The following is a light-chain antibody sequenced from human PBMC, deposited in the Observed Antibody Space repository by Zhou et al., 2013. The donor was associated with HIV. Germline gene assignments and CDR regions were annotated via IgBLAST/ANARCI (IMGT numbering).Light chain of an antibody. J-gene: IGKJ1*01. Sequence: EIVLTQSPATLSLSPGERATLSCRASQSVSSYLAWYQQKPGQAPRLLIYDASNRATGIPARFSGSGSGPEFTVIISSLQSEDFAVYYCQQYNNWPWTFGHGTKVEIK. CDR2: DAS. V-gene: IGKV3-15*01. CDR3: QQYNNWPWT. CDR1: QSVSSY.